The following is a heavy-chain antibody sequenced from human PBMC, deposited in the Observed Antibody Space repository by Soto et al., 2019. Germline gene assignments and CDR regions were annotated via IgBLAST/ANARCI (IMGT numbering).Heavy chain of an antibody. Sequence: QVQRVQSGAEVKKPGSSVKVSCKASGGTFSSYAISWVLQAPGQGLEWMGGIIPIFGTANYAQKFQGRVTITADESTSTAYMELSSLRSEDTAVYYCARDERRLAAAGKGSFDYWGQGTLVTVSS. CDR1: GGTFSSYA. D-gene: IGHD6-13*01. V-gene: IGHV1-69*01. CDR2: IIPIFGTA. J-gene: IGHJ4*02. CDR3: ARDERRLAAAGKGSFDY.